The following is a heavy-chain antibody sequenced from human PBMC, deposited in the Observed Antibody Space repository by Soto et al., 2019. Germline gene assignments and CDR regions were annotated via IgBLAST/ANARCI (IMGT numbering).Heavy chain of an antibody. Sequence: QVQLVQSGAEVKKPGSSVKLSCKASGDSFTTFAVTWVRQAPGQGLEWMGGIIPNFDTPNYAQKFQGRVTIIADKSTSTPYMELSSLRCEDTAVYYWAGPDYDSSGYYLWYFDYWGQGTLVTVSS. CDR1: GDSFTTFA. D-gene: IGHD3-22*01. V-gene: IGHV1-69*06. CDR2: IIPNFDTP. J-gene: IGHJ4*02. CDR3: AGPDYDSSGYYLWYFDY.